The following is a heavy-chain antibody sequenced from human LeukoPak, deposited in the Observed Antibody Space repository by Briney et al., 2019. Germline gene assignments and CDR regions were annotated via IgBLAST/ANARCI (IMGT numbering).Heavy chain of an antibody. CDR3: ARAKSTYGSGSYSDY. J-gene: IGHJ4*02. Sequence: ASVKVSCKASGYTFTGYYMHWVRQAPGQGLGWMGRINPNSGGTNYAQKFQGRVTMTRDTSISTAHMELSRLNSDDTAVYYCARAKSTYGSGSYSDYWGQGTLVTVTS. D-gene: IGHD3-10*01. V-gene: IGHV1-2*06. CDR2: INPNSGGT. CDR1: GYTFTGYY.